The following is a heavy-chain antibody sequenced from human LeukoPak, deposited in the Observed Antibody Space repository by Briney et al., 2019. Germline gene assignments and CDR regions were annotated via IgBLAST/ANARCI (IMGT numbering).Heavy chain of an antibody. CDR2: ISGSGGST. Sequence: GGSLRLSCAASGFTFSTYFMSWVRQAPGAGLEWVSSISGSGGSTYYADSVKGRFTISRDNSKKTVYLEMNSLRAEDTAVYYCAKDRGYSYGLVDYWGQGTLVTVSS. CDR3: AKDRGYSYGLVDY. V-gene: IGHV3-23*01. CDR1: GFTFSTYF. J-gene: IGHJ4*02. D-gene: IGHD5-18*01.